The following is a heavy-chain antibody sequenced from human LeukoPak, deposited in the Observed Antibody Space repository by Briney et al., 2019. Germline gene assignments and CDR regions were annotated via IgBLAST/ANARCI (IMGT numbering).Heavy chain of an antibody. CDR3: ARSLDRSGWYFGVN. Sequence: SSETLSLTCTVSGGSISSSSYYWGWIRQPPGKGLEWIGSIYYSGSTYYNPSLKSRVTISVDTSKNQFSLKLSSVTAADTAVYYCARSLDRSGWYFGVNWGQGTLVTVSS. CDR1: GGSISSSSYY. V-gene: IGHV4-39*01. D-gene: IGHD6-19*01. CDR2: IYYSGST. J-gene: IGHJ1*01.